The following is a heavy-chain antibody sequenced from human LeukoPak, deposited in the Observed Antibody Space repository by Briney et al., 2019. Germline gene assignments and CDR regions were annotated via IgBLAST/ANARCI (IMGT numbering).Heavy chain of an antibody. Sequence: SETLSLTCTVSGGSINSYYWTWIRQPPGKGLEWIGYIYNSGSTNYNPSLKSRVTISTDTSKKQFSLRVSSVTAADTAVYYCARRLRIEGGTRRGDALDMWGQGIMVTVSS. CDR2: IYNSGST. D-gene: IGHD1-26*01. CDR3: ARRLRIEGGTRRGDALDM. J-gene: IGHJ3*02. V-gene: IGHV4-59*08. CDR1: GGSINSYY.